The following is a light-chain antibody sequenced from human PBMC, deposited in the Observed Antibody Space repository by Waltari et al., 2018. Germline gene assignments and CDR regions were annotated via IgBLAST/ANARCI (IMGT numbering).Light chain of an antibody. J-gene: IGKJ1*01. CDR2: YAS. CDR1: QSIGTS. CDR3: HQSNGLPRT. V-gene: IGKV6D-21*02. Sequence: EIVLTQSPAFQSVTPKEKVTITCRASQSIGTSVHWYQPKPDQSPKLIIKYASQSISGVPSRFSGSGSGTGFTLSINSLEAEDAAVYYCHQSNGLPRTFGQGTKVEIK.